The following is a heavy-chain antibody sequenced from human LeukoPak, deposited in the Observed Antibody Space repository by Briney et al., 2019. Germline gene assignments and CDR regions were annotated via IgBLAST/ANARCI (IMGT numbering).Heavy chain of an antibody. CDR1: GGTFSSYA. CDR2: IIPIFGTA. V-gene: IGHV1-69*13. J-gene: IGHJ4*02. CDR3: ARRAEIYYDSSGYSGYYFDY. D-gene: IGHD3-22*01. Sequence: SVKVSCKASGGTFSSYAISWVRQAPGQGLEWMGGIIPIFGTANYAQKFQGRVTITADESTSTAYMELSSLKASDTAMYYCARRAEIYYDSSGYSGYYFDYWGQGTLVTVSS.